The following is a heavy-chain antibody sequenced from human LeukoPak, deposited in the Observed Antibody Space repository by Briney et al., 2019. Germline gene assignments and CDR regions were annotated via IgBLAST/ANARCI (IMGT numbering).Heavy chain of an antibody. CDR2: IWYDGSNK. Sequence: PGGSLRLSCAASGFTFSSCGMHWVRQAPGKGLEWVAVIWYDGSNKYYADSVKGRFTISRDNSKNTLYLQMNSLRAEDTAVYYCARESGAVAGLNYYYGMDVWGQGTTVTVSS. CDR3: ARESGAVAGLNYYYGMDV. V-gene: IGHV3-33*01. CDR1: GFTFSSCG. J-gene: IGHJ6*02. D-gene: IGHD6-19*01.